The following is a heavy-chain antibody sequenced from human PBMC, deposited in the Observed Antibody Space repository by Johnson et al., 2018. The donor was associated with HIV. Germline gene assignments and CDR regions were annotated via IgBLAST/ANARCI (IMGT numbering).Heavy chain of an antibody. CDR2: INQDGSEK. V-gene: IGHV3-7*02. CDR3: ARSVDYGDSLCAFDI. CDR1: GFTFSIYW. Sequence: VQLVESGGGLVQSGGSLGLSCAATGFTFSIYWMAWVRQAPGKGLEWVANINQDGSEKYYADSVKGRFTISRDNSKNTLYLQMNSLRVEDTAVYYCARSVDYGDSLCAFDIWGQGTMVTVSS. D-gene: IGHD4-17*01. J-gene: IGHJ3*02.